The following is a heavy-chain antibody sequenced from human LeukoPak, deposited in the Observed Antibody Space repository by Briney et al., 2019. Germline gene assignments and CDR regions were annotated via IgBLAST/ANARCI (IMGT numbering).Heavy chain of an antibody. V-gene: IGHV3-23*01. CDR2: ISDSGGRT. D-gene: IGHD2-21*01. CDR1: GITLSNYG. J-gene: IGHJ4*02. CDR3: AKRGVVIRVILVGFHKEAYYFDS. Sequence: GGSLRLSCAVSGITLSNYGMSWVRQAPGKGLEWVAGISDSGGRTNYADSVKGRFTVSRDNPRNTLYLQMNSLRAEDTAVYFCAKRGVVIRVILVGFHKEAYYFDSWGQGALVTVSS.